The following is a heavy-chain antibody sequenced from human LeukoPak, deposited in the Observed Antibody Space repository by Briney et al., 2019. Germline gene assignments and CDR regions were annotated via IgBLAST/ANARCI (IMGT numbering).Heavy chain of an antibody. CDR1: GGSISSHY. J-gene: IGHJ4*02. CDR2: IYYSGST. CDR3: ARDGGGSYHFDY. V-gene: IGHV4-59*11. D-gene: IGHD1-26*01. Sequence: PSETLSLTCIVSGGSISSHYWSWIRQPPGKGLECIGNIYYSGSTNYNPSLKSRVTISIDTSKNQFSLKLSSVTAADTAVYYCARDGGGSYHFDYWGQGTLVTVSS.